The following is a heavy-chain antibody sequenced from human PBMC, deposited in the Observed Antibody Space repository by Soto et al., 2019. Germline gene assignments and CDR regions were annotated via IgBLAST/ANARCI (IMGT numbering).Heavy chain of an antibody. CDR3: ARLRIATNNYKWFDP. CDR2: IYVTGAV. V-gene: IGHV4-31*03. CDR1: GADINRGNYY. J-gene: IGHJ5*02. D-gene: IGHD2-21*01. Sequence: TQSLTCRVSGADINRGNYYLRWIHPVPGKGLEWIGHIYVTGAVDYNPSLRDRITISQDTSERQFSLNLRLVTAADTAVYYCARLRIATNNYKWFDPWGQGTLV.